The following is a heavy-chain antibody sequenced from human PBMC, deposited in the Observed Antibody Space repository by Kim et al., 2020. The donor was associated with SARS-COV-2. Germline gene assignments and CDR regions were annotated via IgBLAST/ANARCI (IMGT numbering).Heavy chain of an antibody. CDR3: ATGVLRYFDWQYYFDY. V-gene: IGHV1-24*01. Sequence: ASVKVSCKVSGYTLTELSMHWVRQAPGKGLEWMGGFDPEDGETIYAQKFQGRVTMTEDTSTDTAYMELSSLRSEDTAVYYCATGVLRYFDWQYYFDYWGQGTLVTVSS. CDR1: GYTLTELS. D-gene: IGHD3-9*01. CDR2: FDPEDGET. J-gene: IGHJ4*02.